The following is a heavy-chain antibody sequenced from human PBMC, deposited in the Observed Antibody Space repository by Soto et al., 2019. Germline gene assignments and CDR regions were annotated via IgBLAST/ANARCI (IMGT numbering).Heavy chain of an antibody. Sequence: QVQLVQSGAEVKKPGSSVKVSCKASGGTFSSYAISWVRQAPGQGLEWMGGIIPIFGTANYAQKFQGRVTITADESTSTAYMELSSLRSEDTAVYYCATAGTMVDVEGGYYYYGMDVWGQGTTVTVSS. J-gene: IGHJ6*02. V-gene: IGHV1-69*12. CDR3: ATAGTMVDVEGGYYYYGMDV. CDR1: GGTFSSYA. D-gene: IGHD3-10*01. CDR2: IIPIFGTA.